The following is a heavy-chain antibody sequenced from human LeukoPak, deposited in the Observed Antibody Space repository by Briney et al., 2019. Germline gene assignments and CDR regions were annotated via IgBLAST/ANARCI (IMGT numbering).Heavy chain of an antibody. Sequence: GGSLRLSCAASGFTSSSYWMSWVRQAPGKGLEWVANIKQDGSEKYYVDSVKGRFTISRDNAKNSLYLQMNSLRAEDTAVYYCARVRRSGTFYYYYYMDVWGKGTTVTVSS. CDR1: GFTSSSYW. D-gene: IGHD2-15*01. J-gene: IGHJ6*03. CDR2: IKQDGSEK. CDR3: ARVRRSGTFYYYYYMDV. V-gene: IGHV3-7*01.